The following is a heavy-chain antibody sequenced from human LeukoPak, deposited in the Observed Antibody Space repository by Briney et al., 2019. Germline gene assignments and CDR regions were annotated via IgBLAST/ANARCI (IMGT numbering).Heavy chain of an antibody. CDR1: GFIFIGQS. V-gene: IGHV3-48*04. D-gene: IGHD2-15*01. Sequence: GGSLRHSCAASGFIFIGQSMNWIRQAPGKGLEWVSYINSTGQTTYYADCVKGGFTISRDNAKKSLYLQMNTLRVEDTAVYYCAGGRGKADIGTNCLDPWGRGTLVTVSS. CDR2: INSTGQTT. J-gene: IGHJ5*02. CDR3: AGGRGKADIGTNCLDP.